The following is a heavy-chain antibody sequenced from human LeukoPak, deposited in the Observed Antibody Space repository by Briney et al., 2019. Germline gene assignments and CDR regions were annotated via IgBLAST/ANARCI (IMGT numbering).Heavy chain of an antibody. D-gene: IGHD3-10*02. CDR1: GFTFTSFG. Sequence: GGSLRLSCAASGFTFTSFGMHWVRQAPGKGLEWVSYISSSGSTIYCADSVKGRFTISRDNAKNSLYLQMNSLRAEDTAVYYCAELGITMIGGVWGKGTTVTISS. CDR3: AELGITMIGGV. V-gene: IGHV3-48*04. J-gene: IGHJ6*04. CDR2: ISSSGSTI.